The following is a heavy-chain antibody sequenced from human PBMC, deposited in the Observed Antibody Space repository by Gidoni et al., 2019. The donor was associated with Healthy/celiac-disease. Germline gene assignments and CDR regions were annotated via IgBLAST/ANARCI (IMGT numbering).Heavy chain of an antibody. J-gene: IGHJ4*02. CDR2: MIPIFGTA. CDR1: GASFSSYA. D-gene: IGHD2-15*01. V-gene: IGHV1-69*01. CDR3: AREDNNCSGGSCYLVLDY. Sequence: QVQLVQSGAEVKKPGSSVTVSCKASGASFSSYAISWVRQAPGQGLEWMGGMIPIFGTANDAQKFQGRVTITADESTSTAYMELSSLRSEDTAVYYCAREDNNCSGGSCYLVLDYWGQGTLVTVSS.